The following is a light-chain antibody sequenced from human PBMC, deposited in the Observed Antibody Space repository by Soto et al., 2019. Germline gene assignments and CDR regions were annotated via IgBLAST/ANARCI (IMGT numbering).Light chain of an antibody. V-gene: IGKV3D-20*02. Sequence: EIVLTQSPGTLSLSPGERATLSCRASQSVSSSYLAWYQQKPGQAPRLLIYGASSRATGIPDRFSGSGSGTDFTLTISRLEPEDFAVYYCQHRSKWPYTFGQGTKLEI. CDR1: QSVSSSY. J-gene: IGKJ2*01. CDR2: GAS. CDR3: QHRSKWPYT.